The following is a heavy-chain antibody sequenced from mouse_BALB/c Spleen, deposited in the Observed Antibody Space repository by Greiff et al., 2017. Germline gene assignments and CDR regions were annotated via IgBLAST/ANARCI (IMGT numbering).Heavy chain of an antibody. CDR3: ARRGDGYLYAMDD. J-gene: IGHJ4*01. V-gene: IGHV1-7*01. Sequence: QVHLQQSGAELAKPGASVKMSCKASGYTFTSYWMHWVKQRPGQGLEWIGYINPSTGYTEYTQKFKDKATLTADKSSSTAYMQRSSLTSEDSAVYYCARRGDGYLYAMDDWGQGTSVTVSS. D-gene: IGHD2-3*01. CDR1: GYTFTSYW. CDR2: INPSTGYT.